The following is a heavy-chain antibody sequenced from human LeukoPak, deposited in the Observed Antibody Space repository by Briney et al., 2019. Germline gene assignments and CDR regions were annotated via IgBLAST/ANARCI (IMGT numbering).Heavy chain of an antibody. CDR3: ARDSSSQDAFDI. Sequence: ASVKVTCKASGYTFTSYGISWVRQAPGQGLEWMGWISAYNGNTNYAQKLQGRVTMTTDTSTSTAYMELRSLRSDDTAVYYCARDSSSQDAFDIWGQGTMVTVSS. V-gene: IGHV1-18*01. CDR2: ISAYNGNT. CDR1: GYTFTSYG. J-gene: IGHJ3*02. D-gene: IGHD6-13*01.